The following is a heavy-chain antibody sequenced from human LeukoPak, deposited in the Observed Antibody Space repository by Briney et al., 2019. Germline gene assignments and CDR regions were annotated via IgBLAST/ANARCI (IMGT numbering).Heavy chain of an antibody. J-gene: IGHJ3*02. CDR1: GGSFSGYY. Sequence: PSETLSLTCAVYGGSFSGYYWSWIRQPPGKGLEWIGETNHSGSTNYNPSLKSRVTISVDTSKNQFSLKLSSVTAADTAVYYCARGRADSSGYYPDAFDIWGQGTMVTVSS. V-gene: IGHV4-34*01. CDR2: TNHSGST. CDR3: ARGRADSSGYYPDAFDI. D-gene: IGHD3-22*01.